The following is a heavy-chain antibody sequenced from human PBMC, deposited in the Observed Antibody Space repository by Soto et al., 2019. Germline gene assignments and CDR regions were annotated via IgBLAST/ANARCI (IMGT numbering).Heavy chain of an antibody. CDR3: AKGGLLDCSTTSCLFQFDY. Sequence: HPGGSLRLSCTASGFTFSRYAMSWVRQAPGKGLEWVSTISDSGSTYYAESVKGRLTISRNNSKHTLYLQMNSLRAEDTAVYYCAKGGLLDCSTTSCLFQFDYQGLGALVTGSS. V-gene: IGHV3-23*01. CDR1: GFTFSRYA. J-gene: IGHJ4*02. CDR2: ISDSGST. D-gene: IGHD2-2*01.